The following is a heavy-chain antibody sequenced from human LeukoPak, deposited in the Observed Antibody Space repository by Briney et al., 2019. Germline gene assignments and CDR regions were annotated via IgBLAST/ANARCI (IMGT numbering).Heavy chain of an antibody. CDR2: IFYRESFSYGGTT. J-gene: IGHJ4*02. Sequence: SETLSLTCTVSGVSISGYYWIWIRQSPGRGLEYIGSIFYRESFSYGGTTFYNASLQSRVTISVDTSKNAFSLRLTSVTAADTAVYFCARQISGNKDYWGQGTLVTVSS. D-gene: IGHD1/OR15-1a*01. V-gene: IGHV4-59*08. CDR3: ARQISGNKDY. CDR1: GVSISGYY.